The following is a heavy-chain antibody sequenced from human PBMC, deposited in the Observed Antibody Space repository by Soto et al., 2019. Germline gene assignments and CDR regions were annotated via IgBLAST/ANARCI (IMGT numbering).Heavy chain of an antibody. CDR2: IYHSGST. Sequence: PSETLSLTCAVSGGSISSGGYSWSWIRQPPGKGLEGIGYIYHSGSTYYNPSLKSRFTISVDRSKNQFSLKLSSVTAADTAVYYCARVRWRDSSGYYRRYYGMDVWGQGTTVTVSS. CDR1: GGSISSGGYS. J-gene: IGHJ6*02. V-gene: IGHV4-30-2*01. D-gene: IGHD3-22*01. CDR3: ARVRWRDSSGYYRRYYGMDV.